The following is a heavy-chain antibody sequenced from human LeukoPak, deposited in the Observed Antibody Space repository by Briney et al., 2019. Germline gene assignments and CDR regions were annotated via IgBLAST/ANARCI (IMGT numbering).Heavy chain of an antibody. D-gene: IGHD4-11*01. CDR3: TKGRSNHY. Sequence: VGGLRLSCAESGFTFSDVRMGSVRQAPGKGLEWVANINQGGSESYYVDSVKGRFTISRDNAKKSLFLQMNSLRAEDTAVYYCTKGRSNHYWGQGTLVTVST. CDR1: GFTFSDVR. J-gene: IGHJ4*02. V-gene: IGHV3-7*01. CDR2: INQGGSES.